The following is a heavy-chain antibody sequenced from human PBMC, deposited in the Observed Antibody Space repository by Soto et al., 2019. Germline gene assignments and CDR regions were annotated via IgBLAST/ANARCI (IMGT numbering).Heavy chain of an antibody. J-gene: IGHJ5*02. CDR2: ISGSGGRT. D-gene: IGHD6-13*01. V-gene: IGHV3-23*01. CDR3: AKDLGIAAAYVHNWFDP. Sequence: EVQVLESGGGLVQPGGSLRLSCAASGFTFSSYAMSWVRQAPGKGLEWVSGISGSGGRTYYTDSVKGRFTISRDNSKNTLYLQMNRLRAEDTAIYFCAKDLGIAAAYVHNWFDPWGQGTLVTVSS. CDR1: GFTFSSYA.